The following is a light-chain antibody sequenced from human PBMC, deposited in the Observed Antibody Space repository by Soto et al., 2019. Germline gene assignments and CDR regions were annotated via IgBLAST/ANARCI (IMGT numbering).Light chain of an antibody. CDR2: AAS. CDR3: LQDYGYPRT. V-gene: IGKV1-6*01. Sequence: AIQMTQSPFSLSASVGDRVTITCRASQDIRAEVGWYQQKPGKAPKLLISAASNLQSGVASRFSGSGSATDFTLTISSLQPEDFATYYCLQDYGYPRTFGQGTKVESK. CDR1: QDIRAE. J-gene: IGKJ1*01.